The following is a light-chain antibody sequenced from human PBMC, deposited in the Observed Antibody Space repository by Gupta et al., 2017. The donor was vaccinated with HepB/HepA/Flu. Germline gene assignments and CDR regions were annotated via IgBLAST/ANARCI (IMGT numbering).Light chain of an antibody. Sequence: DIQMTQSPSTLSASVGDRVTITCRASQTISDWLAWYQQKPGKAPRLLIYTASSLQSGVPSRFSGSGSGTEFTLTISSLQPDDFATYYCQHYNSYPYTFGQGTKLDIK. CDR3: QHYNSYPYT. CDR1: QTISDW. J-gene: IGKJ2*01. V-gene: IGKV1-5*03. CDR2: TAS.